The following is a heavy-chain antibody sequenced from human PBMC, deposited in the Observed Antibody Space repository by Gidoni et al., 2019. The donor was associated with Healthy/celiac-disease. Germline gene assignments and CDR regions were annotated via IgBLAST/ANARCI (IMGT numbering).Heavy chain of an antibody. CDR2: IYHSGST. Sequence: QVQLPESGPGLVKPSGTLSLTCSVSGGAISSSNWWSWVSQPQGRGLEWIGEIYHSGSTNYNPSLKSRGTISVDKSKNQFSLKLSSVTAADTAVYYCAAGIVTGYYPGAGRTLDYWCQGTLVTVSS. V-gene: IGHV4-4*02. CDR3: AAGIVTGYYPGAGRTLDY. D-gene: IGHD3-9*01. J-gene: IGHJ4*02. CDR1: GGAISSSNW.